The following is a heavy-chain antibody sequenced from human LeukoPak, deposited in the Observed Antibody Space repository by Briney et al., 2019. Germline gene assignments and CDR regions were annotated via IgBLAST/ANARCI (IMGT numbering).Heavy chain of an antibody. Sequence: GASVKVSCKASGYTFTSYDINWVRQATGQGLEWMGWMNPNSGNTGYAQKFQGRVTMTRNTSISTAYMELSSLRSEDTAVYYCARGDGDYHPRAMDVWGQGTTVTVSS. CDR2: MNPNSGNT. D-gene: IGHD4-17*01. CDR3: ARGDGDYHPRAMDV. V-gene: IGHV1-8*01. CDR1: GYTFTSYD. J-gene: IGHJ6*02.